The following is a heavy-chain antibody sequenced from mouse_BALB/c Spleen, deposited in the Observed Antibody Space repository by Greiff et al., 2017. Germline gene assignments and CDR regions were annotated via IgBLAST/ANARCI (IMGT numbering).Heavy chain of an antibody. CDR2: IRSKSNNYAT. CDR3: VRGVRFDY. J-gene: IGHJ2*01. CDR1: GFTFNTNA. D-gene: IGHD2-14*01. Sequence: GGGLVQPKGSLKLSCAASGFTFNTNAMNWVRQAPGKGLEWVARIRSKSNNYATYYADSVKDRFTISRDDSQSMLYLQMNNLKTEDTAMYYCVRGVRFDYWGQGTTLTVSS. V-gene: IGHV10S3*01.